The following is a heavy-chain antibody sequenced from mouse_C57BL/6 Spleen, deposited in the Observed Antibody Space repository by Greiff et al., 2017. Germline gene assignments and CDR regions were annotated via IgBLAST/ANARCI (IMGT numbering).Heavy chain of an antibody. J-gene: IGHJ2*01. D-gene: IGHD2-4*01. CDR3: ARPYDYDGGVFDY. CDR2: IYPGDGVT. Sequence: VQLQQSGAELVKPGASVKISCKASGYAFRSYWMNWVKQRPGKGLEWIGQIYPGDGVTNYNGKFKGKATLTADKSSRTAYMQLRSLTSEDSAVYFCARPYDYDGGVFDYWGQGTTLTVSS. CDR1: GYAFRSYW. V-gene: IGHV1-80*01.